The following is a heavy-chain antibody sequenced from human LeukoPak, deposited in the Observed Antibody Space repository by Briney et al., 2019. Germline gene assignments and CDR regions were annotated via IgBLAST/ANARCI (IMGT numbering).Heavy chain of an antibody. V-gene: IGHV4-61*05. CDR1: SDSIYSSNYY. Sequence: SETLSLTCTVSSDSIYSSNYYWGWIRQPPGKGLEWIGYIYYSGSTNYSPSLKSRVTISVDTSKNQFPLKLSSVTAADTAVYYCARGGALEYFQHWGQGTLVTVSS. J-gene: IGHJ1*01. CDR3: ARGGALEYFQH. CDR2: IYYSGST. D-gene: IGHD3-16*01.